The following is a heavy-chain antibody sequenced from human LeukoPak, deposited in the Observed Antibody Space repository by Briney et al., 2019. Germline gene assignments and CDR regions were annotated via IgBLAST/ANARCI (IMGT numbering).Heavy chain of an antibody. Sequence: KSSETLSLTCAVSGYSISSSNWWGWIRQPPGKGLEWIGYIYYSGSTYYNPSLKSRVTMSVDTSKNQFSLKLSSVTAVDTAVYYCARSPGYSSSWEYNWFDPWGQRTLVTVSS. CDR1: GYSISSSNW. J-gene: IGHJ5*02. V-gene: IGHV4-28*01. CDR2: IYYSGST. D-gene: IGHD6-13*01. CDR3: ARSPGYSSSWEYNWFDP.